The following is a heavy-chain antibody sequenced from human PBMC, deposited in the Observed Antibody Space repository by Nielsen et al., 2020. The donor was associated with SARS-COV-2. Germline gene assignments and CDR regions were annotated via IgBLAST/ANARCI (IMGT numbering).Heavy chain of an antibody. D-gene: IGHD2/OR15-2a*01. CDR1: GFTFDDYG. J-gene: IGHJ4*02. CDR2: INWNSGGI. V-gene: IGHV3-9*01. Sequence: GGSLRLSCAASGFTFDDYGMHWVRQAPGKGLEWVSSINWNSGGIGYADSVKGRFTISRDNAKNSLYLQMNSLRDEDTAVYYCARAGIRNFDYWGQGTLVTVSS. CDR3: ARAGIRNFDY.